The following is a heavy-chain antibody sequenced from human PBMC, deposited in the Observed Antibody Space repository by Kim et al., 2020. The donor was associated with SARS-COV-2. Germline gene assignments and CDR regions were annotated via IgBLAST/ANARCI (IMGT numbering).Heavy chain of an antibody. J-gene: IGHJ4*02. V-gene: IGHV4-4*02. D-gene: IGHD1-7*01. Sequence: SYNPSHKSRVTISVAQSKNQFSLKLSSVTAADTAVYYCASVWNLTPGYDYWGQGTLVTVSS. CDR3: ASVWNLTPGYDY.